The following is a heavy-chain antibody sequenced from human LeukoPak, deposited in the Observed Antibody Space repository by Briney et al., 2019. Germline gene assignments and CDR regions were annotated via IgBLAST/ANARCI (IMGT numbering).Heavy chain of an antibody. D-gene: IGHD5/OR15-5a*01. CDR1: GFTFSSYS. V-gene: IGHV3-21*06. Sequence: PGGSLRLSCAASGFTFSSYSMNWVRQAPGKGLEWVSYIDNGGTVKYYADSVKGRFIISRDNARSLVDLQMNSLRAEDTAIYYCARDPNGLYDFDYWGRGTLVTVSS. CDR2: IDNGGTVK. CDR3: ARDPNGLYDFDY. J-gene: IGHJ4*02.